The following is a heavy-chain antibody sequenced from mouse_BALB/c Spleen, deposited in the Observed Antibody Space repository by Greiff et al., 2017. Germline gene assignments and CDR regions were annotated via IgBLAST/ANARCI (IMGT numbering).Heavy chain of an antibody. CDR2: ISSGGSYT. D-gene: IGHD1-1*01. Sequence: EVQRVESGGGLVKPGGSLKLSCAASGFTFSSYTMSWVRQTPEKRLEWVATISSGGSYTYYPDSVKGRFTISRDNAKNTLYLQMSSLKSEDTAMYYCTRDRDYGRDYAMDYWGRGTSVTVSS. CDR3: TRDRDYGRDYAMDY. CDR1: GFTFSSYT. V-gene: IGHV5-6-4*01. J-gene: IGHJ4*01.